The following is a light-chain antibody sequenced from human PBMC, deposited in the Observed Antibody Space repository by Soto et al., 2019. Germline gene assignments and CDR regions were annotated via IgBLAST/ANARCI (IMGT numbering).Light chain of an antibody. CDR1: RSDVGGYNY. Sequence: QSALTQPPSSSGSPGQSVPISCTGTRSDVGGYNYVSWYQQHPGKAPKLMVYEVNKRPSGVPDRFSGSNSGNTASLTVSGLQGDDEADYYCSSYAGSSTLAFGVGTKLTVL. V-gene: IGLV2-8*01. CDR2: EVN. J-gene: IGLJ2*01. CDR3: SSYAGSSTLA.